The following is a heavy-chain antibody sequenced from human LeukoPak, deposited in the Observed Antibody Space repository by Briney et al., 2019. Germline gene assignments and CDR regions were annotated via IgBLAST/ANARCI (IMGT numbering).Heavy chain of an antibody. V-gene: IGHV4-61*02. J-gene: IGHJ4*02. CDR2: IYTSGST. CDR1: GGSISSGSYY. CDR3: ARSRDGYKELDY. Sequence: SETLSLTCTVSGGSISSGSYYWSWIRQPAGKGLEWIGRIYTSGSTNYNPSLKRRVTISVDTSKNQFSLKLSSVTAADTAVYYCARSRDGYKELDYWGQGTLVTVSS. D-gene: IGHD5-24*01.